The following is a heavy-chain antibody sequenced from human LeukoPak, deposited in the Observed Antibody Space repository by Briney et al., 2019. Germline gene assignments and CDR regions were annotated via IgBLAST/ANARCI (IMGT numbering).Heavy chain of an antibody. Sequence: PGGSLRLSCAASGFTSSSYSMNWVRKAPGKGLEWVSSISSSSSYRYYADSVKGRFTISRDNAKNSLYLQMNSLRAEDTAVYYCARASAVAGTRHYWGQGTLVTVSS. D-gene: IGHD6-19*01. CDR3: ARASAVAGTRHY. J-gene: IGHJ4*02. V-gene: IGHV3-21*01. CDR2: ISSSSSYR. CDR1: GFTSSSYS.